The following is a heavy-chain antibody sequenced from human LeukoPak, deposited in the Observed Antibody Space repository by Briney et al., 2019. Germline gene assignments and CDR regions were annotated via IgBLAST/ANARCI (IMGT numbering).Heavy chain of an antibody. Sequence: KASETLSLTCTVSGAPISGWYWSWIRQPPGKGLEWIGYVYGSGYTNYNPSLKSRVTMSIDTSKNHFSLKLTSVTAADTATYYCARETSLAGFASGLGFNYWGQGILVTVSS. J-gene: IGHJ4*02. CDR1: GAPISGWY. D-gene: IGHD6-19*01. V-gene: IGHV4-59*01. CDR2: VYGSGYT. CDR3: ARETSLAGFASGLGFNY.